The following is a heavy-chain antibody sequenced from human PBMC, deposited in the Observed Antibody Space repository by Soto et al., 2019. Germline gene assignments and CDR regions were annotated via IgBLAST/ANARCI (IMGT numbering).Heavy chain of an antibody. J-gene: IGHJ4*02. CDR1: GFRFSSYS. CDR3: ATMNGYFEY. CDR2: ITATGDRT. V-gene: IGHV3-23*01. D-gene: IGHD3-22*01. Sequence: GGSLRLSCADSGFRFSSYSMSWVRQTPGKGLEGVAAITATGDRTYYADSVTGRFTISRDNSKKTHYLQMTSLRAEDTAMYYCATMNGYFEYWGQGTPVTVSS.